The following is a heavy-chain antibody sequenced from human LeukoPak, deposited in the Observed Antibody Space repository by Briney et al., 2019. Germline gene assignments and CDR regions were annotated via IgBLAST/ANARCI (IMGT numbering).Heavy chain of an antibody. CDR2: IIPILGIA. CDR3: ARVAEEDTAMIHYFDY. D-gene: IGHD5-18*01. J-gene: IGHJ4*02. CDR1: GGTFSSYA. V-gene: IGHV1-69*04. Sequence: GASVKVSCKASGGTFSSYAISWVRQAPGQGLEWMGRIIPILGIANYAQKFQGRVTITADKSTSTAYMELSSLRSEDTAVYYCARVAEEDTAMIHYFDYWGQGTLVTVSS.